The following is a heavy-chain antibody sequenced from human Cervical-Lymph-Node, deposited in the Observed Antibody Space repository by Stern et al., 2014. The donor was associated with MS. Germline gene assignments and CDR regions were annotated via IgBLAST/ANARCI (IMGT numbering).Heavy chain of an antibody. Sequence: QLVQSGAEVKQPGSSVKVSCKASGGTFNVYAIHWLRQAPGQGLEWMGGLIPIIGTANYAQNFQGRVTITADESTRTSSMQLSSLRSDDTAVYYCARDGRHTNNFGLDVWGQGTTVTVSS. J-gene: IGHJ6*02. CDR3: ARDGRHTNNFGLDV. V-gene: IGHV1-69*01. CDR2: LIPIIGTA. CDR1: GGTFNVYA.